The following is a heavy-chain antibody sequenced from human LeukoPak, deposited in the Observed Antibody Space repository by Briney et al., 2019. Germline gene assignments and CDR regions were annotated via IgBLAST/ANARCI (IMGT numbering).Heavy chain of an antibody. D-gene: IGHD6-13*01. J-gene: IGHJ5*02. CDR3: ARAFRPGIAAAGTRKYWFDP. Sequence: KPSETQSLTCAVYGGSFSGYYWSWTRHPPGKGREWIGEINHSGSNNYNPFLKSRVTISVGTSKNQFSLKLSSVTAADTAVYYCARAFRPGIAAAGTRKYWFDPWGQGTLVTVSS. CDR2: INHSGSN. V-gene: IGHV4-34*01. CDR1: GGSFSGYY.